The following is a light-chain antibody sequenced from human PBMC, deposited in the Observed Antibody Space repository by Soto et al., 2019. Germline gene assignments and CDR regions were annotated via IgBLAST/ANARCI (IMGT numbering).Light chain of an antibody. CDR1: QSVRSN. CDR3: QQYGNSPRT. Sequence: EIVMTQSPATLSVSPGERATLSCRASQSVRSNLAWYQQKPGQAPRLLISGASNRATDIPDRFSGSGSGTDFTLVISRVGPEDSAVYYCQQYGNSPRTFGQGTKVDIK. CDR2: GAS. J-gene: IGKJ1*01. V-gene: IGKV3-20*01.